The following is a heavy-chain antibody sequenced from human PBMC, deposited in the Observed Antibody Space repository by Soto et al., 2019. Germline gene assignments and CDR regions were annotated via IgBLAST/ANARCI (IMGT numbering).Heavy chain of an antibody. Sequence: SETLSLTCAVYGGSFSGYYWSWIRQPPGKGLEWIGEINHSGSTNYNPSLKSRVTISVDTSKNQFSLKLSSVTAADTAVYYCARGFIAAAGKDGDGMDVWGQGNTVTVSS. J-gene: IGHJ6*02. D-gene: IGHD6-13*01. CDR1: GGSFSGYY. CDR2: INHSGST. V-gene: IGHV4-34*01. CDR3: ARGFIAAAGKDGDGMDV.